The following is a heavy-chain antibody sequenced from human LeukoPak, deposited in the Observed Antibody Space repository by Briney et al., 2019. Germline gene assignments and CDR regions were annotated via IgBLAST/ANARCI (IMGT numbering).Heavy chain of an antibody. Sequence: GGSLRLSCAGSGLTFSSYSMNWDRQAPGKGLERVSSISSSSSYIYYADSVKGRFTTSRDNAKNSLYLQMNSLRAEDTAVYYCARDPIGPSGYSWGGGNNWFDPWGQGTLVTVSS. D-gene: IGHD5-18*01. CDR3: ARDPIGPSGYSWGGGNNWFDP. V-gene: IGHV3-21*01. CDR1: GLTFSSYS. J-gene: IGHJ5*02. CDR2: ISSSSSYI.